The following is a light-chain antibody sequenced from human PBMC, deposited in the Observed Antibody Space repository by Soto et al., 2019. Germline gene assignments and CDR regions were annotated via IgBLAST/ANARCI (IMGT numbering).Light chain of an antibody. V-gene: IGKV3-20*01. J-gene: IGKJ1*01. CDR2: GAS. CDR3: QQYGHSLWT. CDR1: QSVSSGH. Sequence: DIVLTQSPGTLSLSPGERASLSCRASQSVSSGHLAWYQQKPGQAPRLLIYGASSSATGIPDRFSGSGSGTDFTLTISRLEPEDYEVYYCQQYGHSLWTLGQGTKADIK.